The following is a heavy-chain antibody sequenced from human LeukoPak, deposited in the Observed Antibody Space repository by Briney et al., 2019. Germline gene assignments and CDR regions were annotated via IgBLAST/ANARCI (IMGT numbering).Heavy chain of an antibody. CDR1: GFTFSSYW. Sequence: GGSLRLSCAASGFTFSSYWMHWVRQAPGKGLEWVSYISSSSSTIYYADSVKGRFTISRDNAKNSLYLQMNSLRAEDTAVYYCARDPEYCSSTSCPLDIWGQGTMVTVSS. CDR3: ARDPEYCSSTSCPLDI. V-gene: IGHV3-48*01. D-gene: IGHD2-2*01. CDR2: ISSSSSTI. J-gene: IGHJ3*02.